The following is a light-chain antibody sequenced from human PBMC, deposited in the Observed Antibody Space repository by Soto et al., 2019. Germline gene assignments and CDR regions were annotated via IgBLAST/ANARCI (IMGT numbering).Light chain of an antibody. CDR3: PHYHSYPLT. CDR2: QAS. CDR1: QTISYW. J-gene: IGKJ4*01. Sequence: DIQMTQSPSTLSASVGDRVTITCRASQTISYWLAWYQQKPGQVPKLLIYQASSLESGVPSRFSGSGSGTEFTLTISSLQPDDFATYSCPHYHSYPLTFGGGTEVEIK. V-gene: IGKV1-5*03.